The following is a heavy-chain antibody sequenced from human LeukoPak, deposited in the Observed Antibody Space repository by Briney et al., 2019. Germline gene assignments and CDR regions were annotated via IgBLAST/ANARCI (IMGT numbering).Heavy chain of an antibody. CDR3: ATWAVRYSYARDDAFDI. CDR1: GGSISSSSYY. CDR2: IYYSGST. V-gene: IGHV4-39*01. D-gene: IGHD5-18*01. Sequence: SETLSLICTVSGGSISSSSYYWGWIRQPPGKGLEWIGSIYYSGSTYYNPSLKSRVTISVDTSKNQFSLKLSSVTAADTAVYYCATWAVRYSYARDDAFDIWGQGTMVTVSS. J-gene: IGHJ3*02.